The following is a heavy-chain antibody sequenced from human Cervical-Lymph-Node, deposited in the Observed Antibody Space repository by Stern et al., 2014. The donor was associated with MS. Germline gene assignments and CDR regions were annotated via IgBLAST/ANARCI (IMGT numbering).Heavy chain of an antibody. D-gene: IGHD6-13*01. Sequence: QITLKESGPVLVKPTETLTLTCTVSGFSLSNARMGVSWIRQPPGKALEWLGHIFSNDEKSYSTSLKSRLTISKDTSKSQVVLTMTNMDPADTSTYYCARIRRIAVAVTWFDPWGQGTLVTVSS. CDR2: IFSNDEK. CDR3: ARIRRIAVAVTWFDP. V-gene: IGHV2-26*01. J-gene: IGHJ5*02. CDR1: GFSLSNARMG.